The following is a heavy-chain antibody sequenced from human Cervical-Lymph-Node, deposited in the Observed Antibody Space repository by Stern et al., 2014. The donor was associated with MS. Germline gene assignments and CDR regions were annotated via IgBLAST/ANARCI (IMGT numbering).Heavy chain of an antibody. CDR2: FDPEDGET. D-gene: IGHD3-3*01. Sequence: VQLVQSGAEVKKPRASVKVSCKVSGYTLTELSMHWVRQAPGKGLEWMGGFDPEDGETIYAQKFQGRVTMTEDTSTDTAYMELSSLRSEDTAVYYCATGGNVLRFLEWLPFDYWGQGTLVTVSS. V-gene: IGHV1-24*01. CDR3: ATGGNVLRFLEWLPFDY. J-gene: IGHJ4*02. CDR1: GYTLTELS.